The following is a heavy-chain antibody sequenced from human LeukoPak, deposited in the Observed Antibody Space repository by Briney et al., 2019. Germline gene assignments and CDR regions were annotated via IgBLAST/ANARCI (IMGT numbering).Heavy chain of an antibody. CDR3: ATDPAFCSSTRCYSHFAY. D-gene: IGHD2-2*01. V-gene: IGHV3-21*01. J-gene: IGHJ4*02. CDR1: GFTFSSYS. CDR2: ISSSSSYI. Sequence: GGSLRLSCAASGFTFSSYSMNWVRKAPGKGLEWVSSISSSSSYIYYADSLKGRFTISRDNAKNSLYLQMNSLRAEDTAVYYCATDPAFCSSTRCYSHFAYWGQGTLVTVSS.